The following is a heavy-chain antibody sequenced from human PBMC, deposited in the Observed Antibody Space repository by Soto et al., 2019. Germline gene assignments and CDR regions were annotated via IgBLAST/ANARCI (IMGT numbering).Heavy chain of an antibody. Sequence: EVQLVESGGGLVKPGGSLRLSCAASGFTFSSYSMNWVRQAPGKGLEWVSSISSSSSYIYYADSVKGRFTISRDNAKNSLLLQLNSLRAEDTGVYYCARDGSSGWSYYYYGMDVWGQGTTVIVSS. D-gene: IGHD6-19*01. CDR2: ISSSSSYI. J-gene: IGHJ6*02. CDR3: ARDGSSGWSYYYYGMDV. CDR1: GFTFSSYS. V-gene: IGHV3-21*01.